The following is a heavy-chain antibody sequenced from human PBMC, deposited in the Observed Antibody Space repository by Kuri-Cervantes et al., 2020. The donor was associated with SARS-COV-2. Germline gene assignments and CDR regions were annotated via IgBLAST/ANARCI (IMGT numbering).Heavy chain of an antibody. J-gene: IGHJ4*02. CDR3: ARGLLCDSSILPGR. CDR2: INHSGST. V-gene: IGHV4-34*01. Sequence: SQTLSLTCAVYVGSFSGYYWSWIRQPPGKGLEWIGEINHSGSTNYNPSLKSRVTISVDTSKNQFSLKLSSVTAADTAVYYCARGLLCDSSILPGRWGQGTLVTVSS. CDR1: VGSFSGYY. D-gene: IGHD3-22*01.